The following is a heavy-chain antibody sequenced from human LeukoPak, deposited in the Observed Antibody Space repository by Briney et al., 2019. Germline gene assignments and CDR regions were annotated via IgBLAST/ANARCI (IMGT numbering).Heavy chain of an antibody. CDR2: ISAYNGNT. J-gene: IGHJ6*02. Sequence: ASVKVSCKASGYTFTSYGISWVRQAPGQGLEWMGWISAYNGNTNYAQELQGRVTMTTDTSTSTAYMELRSLRSDDTAVYYCARWLIGDTAMVRYYYGMDVWGQGTTVTVS. V-gene: IGHV1-18*01. D-gene: IGHD5-18*01. CDR3: ARWLIGDTAMVRYYYGMDV. CDR1: GYTFTSYG.